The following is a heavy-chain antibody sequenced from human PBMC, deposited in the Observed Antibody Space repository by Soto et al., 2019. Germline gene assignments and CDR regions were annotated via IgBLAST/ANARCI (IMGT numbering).Heavy chain of an antibody. Sequence: VQLRESGPRLVKPSGTLSLTCAVSGSSITSSNWWTWVRQPPGKGLEWIGESYHSGSSNYNPSLKSRVTISVDKSKNQFFLKLTSVTAADTAVYYCARRYYYDSSGYYLGDWGQGTLVTVSS. CDR3: ARRYYYDSSGYYLGD. V-gene: IGHV4-4*02. CDR1: GSSITSSNW. D-gene: IGHD3-22*01. CDR2: SYHSGSS. J-gene: IGHJ4*02.